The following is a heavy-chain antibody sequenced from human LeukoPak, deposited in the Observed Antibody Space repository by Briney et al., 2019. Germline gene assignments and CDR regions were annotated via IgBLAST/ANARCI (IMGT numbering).Heavy chain of an antibody. Sequence: SETLSLTCTVSGYSISNGYYWGWIRQPPGKGLEWVGGISHRGSTYYNPSLRSRITISLDRSKQKFSLKLTSVTAADTAVYFCARGAEYYAIWRGYAGYSDYWGQGISVTVSS. J-gene: IGHJ4*02. D-gene: IGHD3-3*01. CDR1: GYSISNGYY. CDR2: ISHRGST. CDR3: ARGAEYYAIWRGYAGYSDY. V-gene: IGHV4-38-2*02.